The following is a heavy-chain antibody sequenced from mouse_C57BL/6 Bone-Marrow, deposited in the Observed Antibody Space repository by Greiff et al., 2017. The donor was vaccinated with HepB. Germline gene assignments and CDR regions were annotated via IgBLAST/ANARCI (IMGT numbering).Heavy chain of an antibody. D-gene: IGHD2-2*01. J-gene: IGHJ3*01. CDR1: GFTFTSYA. V-gene: IGHV5-4*01. CDR3: SGTGYLTGLAY. Sequence: EVQVVESGGGLVKPGGSLKLSCAASGFTFTSYAMSWVRQTPEKRLEWVATISDGGSYTYYPDNVKGRSTISRDNAKNNLYLQMSHLKSEDTAMYYCSGTGYLTGLAYWGRGTGVTVSA. CDR2: ISDGGSYT.